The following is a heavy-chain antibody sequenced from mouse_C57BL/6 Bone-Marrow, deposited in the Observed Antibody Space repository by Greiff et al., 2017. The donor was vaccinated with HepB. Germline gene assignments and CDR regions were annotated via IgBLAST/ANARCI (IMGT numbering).Heavy chain of an antibody. V-gene: IGHV1-69*01. CDR2: IDPSDSYT. D-gene: IGHD3-2*02. Sequence: QVQLQQPGAELVMPGASVKLSCKASGYTFTSYWMHWVKQRPGQGLEWIGEIDPSDSYTNYNQKFKGKSTLTVDKSSSTAYMQLSSLTSEDSAVYYCARSKTAQATFGFAYWGQGTLVTVSA. CDR3: ARSKTAQATFGFAY. CDR1: GYTFTSYW. J-gene: IGHJ3*01.